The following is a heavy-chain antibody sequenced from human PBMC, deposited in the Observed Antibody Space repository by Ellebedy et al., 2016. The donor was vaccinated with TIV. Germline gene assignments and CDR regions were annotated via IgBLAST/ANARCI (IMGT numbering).Heavy chain of an antibody. J-gene: IGHJ6*02. V-gene: IGHV3-7*03. CDR3: ARDPTGPGGFYYYYGMDV. CDR2: IKQDGSEK. Sequence: GESLKISXAASGFTFSSYWMSWVRQAPGKGLEWVANIKQDGSEKYYVDSVKGRFTISRDNAKNSLYLQMNSLRAEDTAVYYCARDPTGPGGFYYYYGMDVWGQGTTVTASS. CDR1: GFTFSSYW.